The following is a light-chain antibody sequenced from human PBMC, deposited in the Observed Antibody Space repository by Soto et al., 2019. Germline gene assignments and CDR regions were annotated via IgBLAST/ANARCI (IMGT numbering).Light chain of an antibody. CDR1: QSISYY. V-gene: IGKV1-27*01. CDR2: AAS. CDR3: EQLSRYPST. J-gene: IGKJ4*01. Sequence: DIQMTQAPSSLSASVGDRVTITCRASQSISYYLAWYQPKPGKVPKLLISAASTLQSGAPSRFSSSVSGTDFPLTTSSLQPEDVATYSCEQLSRYPSTVRGGTKVEIK.